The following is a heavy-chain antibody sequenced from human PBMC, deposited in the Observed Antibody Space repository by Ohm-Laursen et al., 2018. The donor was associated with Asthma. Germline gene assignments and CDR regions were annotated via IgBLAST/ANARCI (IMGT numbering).Heavy chain of an antibody. J-gene: IGHJ6*02. CDR1: GFTFSSYG. CDR2: ISYDGSNK. CDR3: ARDLTLISSSWYYYYYYGMDV. D-gene: IGHD6-13*01. Sequence: SLRLSCSASGFTFSSYGMHWVRQAPGKGLEWVAVISYDGSNKYYADSVKGRFTISRDNSKNTLYLQMNSLRAEDTAVYYCARDLTLISSSWYYYYYYGMDVWGQGTTVTVSS. V-gene: IGHV3-30*03.